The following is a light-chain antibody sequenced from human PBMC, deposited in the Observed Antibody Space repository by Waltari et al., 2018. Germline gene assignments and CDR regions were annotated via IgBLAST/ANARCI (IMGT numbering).Light chain of an antibody. V-gene: IGLV1-44*01. CDR3: ASWDDSLNGHWV. Sequence: QSVLTQPPSASGAPGQRVTISCFGSYPNIGSYVVIWYQQLPGKAPKLLIYRSDRRPSGVPVRFSGSKSDSSASLAIDGLHSEDEADYYCASWDDSLNGHWVFGGGTKVTVL. CDR2: RSD. J-gene: IGLJ3*02. CDR1: YPNIGSYV.